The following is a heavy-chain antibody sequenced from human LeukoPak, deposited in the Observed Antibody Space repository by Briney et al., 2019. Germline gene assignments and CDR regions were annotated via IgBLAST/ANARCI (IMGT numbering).Heavy chain of an antibody. V-gene: IGHV1-8*03. CDR2: MNPNSGNT. D-gene: IGHD3-3*01. CDR1: GYTFTSYD. J-gene: IGHJ4*02. CDR3: ARTIFGDWGYFDY. Sequence: GASVKVSCKAFGYTFTSYDINWVRQATGQGLEWMGWMNPNSGNTGYAQKFQGRVTITRNTSISTAYMELSSLRSEDTAVYYCARTIFGDWGYFDYWGQGTLVTVSS.